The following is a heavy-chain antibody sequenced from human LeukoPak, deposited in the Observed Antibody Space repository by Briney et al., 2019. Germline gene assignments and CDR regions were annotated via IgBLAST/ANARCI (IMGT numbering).Heavy chain of an antibody. D-gene: IGHD3-22*01. CDR2: ISSSSSYI. Sequence: GGSLRLSCAASGFTFSSYSMDWVRQAPGKGLEWVSSISSSSSYIYYADSVKGRFTISRDNAKNSLYLQMNSLRAEDTAVYYCARDTRDNGLYDSTQAPDYWGQGTLVTVSS. V-gene: IGHV3-21*01. J-gene: IGHJ4*02. CDR3: ARDTRDNGLYDSTQAPDY. CDR1: GFTFSSYS.